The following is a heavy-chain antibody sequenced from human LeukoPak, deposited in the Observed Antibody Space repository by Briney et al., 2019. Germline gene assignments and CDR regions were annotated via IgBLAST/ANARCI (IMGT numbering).Heavy chain of an antibody. Sequence: PGGSLSLSCAASGFTFSSYDMSWARQAPGKGLEWVSAISGSGGSTYYAGSVKGRFTISRDNSKNTLYLQMNSLRAEDTAVYDCAKVRAAGNYMDVWGKGTTVTVSS. J-gene: IGHJ6*03. CDR2: ISGSGGST. V-gene: IGHV3-23*01. D-gene: IGHD6-13*01. CDR3: AKVRAAGNYMDV. CDR1: GFTFSSYD.